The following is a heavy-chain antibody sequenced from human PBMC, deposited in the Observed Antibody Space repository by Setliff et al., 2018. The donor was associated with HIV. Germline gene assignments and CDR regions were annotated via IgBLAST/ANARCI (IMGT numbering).Heavy chain of an antibody. V-gene: IGHV1-69*13. Sequence: SVKVSCKASGGSFSSYAISWVRQAPGQGLEWMGGIVPIFGTADYAQMFQGRATITADESTSTAYMELSSLRSEDTATYYCARAGRPYDILTGYYSWYFDYWGQGTLVTVSS. D-gene: IGHD3-9*01. CDR2: IVPIFGTA. CDR3: ARAGRPYDILTGYYSWYFDY. CDR1: GGSFSSYA. J-gene: IGHJ4*02.